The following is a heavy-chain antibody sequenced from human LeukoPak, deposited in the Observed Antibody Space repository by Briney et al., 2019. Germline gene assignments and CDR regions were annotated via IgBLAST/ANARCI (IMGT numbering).Heavy chain of an antibody. CDR3: ARGLDGKSYWYFDL. Sequence: SVKVSCKASGGTFSNHAVNWLRQAPGQGFQWMGEIIPIFGTTNSAQKFRGRVTFTADESTSTAYMELSSLTSDDTAVYYCARGLDGKSYWYFDLWGRGTLVTVSS. J-gene: IGHJ2*01. CDR1: GGTFSNHA. V-gene: IGHV1-69*13. D-gene: IGHD5-24*01. CDR2: IIPIFGTT.